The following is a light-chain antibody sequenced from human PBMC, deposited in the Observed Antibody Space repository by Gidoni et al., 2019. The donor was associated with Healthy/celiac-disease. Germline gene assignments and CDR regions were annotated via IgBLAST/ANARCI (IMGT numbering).Light chain of an antibody. Sequence: DIVLTQSPGTLSLSPGERATLSCRASQSVSSSYLAWYQQKPGQAPRLLIYGASSRATGIPDRFSGSGSGTDFTLTISILEPEDFAVYYCQQYGSSPWTFGQXTKVEIK. CDR1: QSVSSSY. CDR2: GAS. CDR3: QQYGSSPWT. V-gene: IGKV3-20*01. J-gene: IGKJ1*01.